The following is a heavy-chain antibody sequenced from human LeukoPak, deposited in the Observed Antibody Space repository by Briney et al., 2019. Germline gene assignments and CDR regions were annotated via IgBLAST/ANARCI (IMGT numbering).Heavy chain of an antibody. V-gene: IGHV3-43D*03. J-gene: IGHJ6*03. Sequence: GGSLRLSCAASGLTFDDYAMHWVRQAPGKGLEWVSLISWDGGSTYYADSVKGRFTISRDNSKNSLYLQMNSLRAEDTALYYCAKDMNYYYMDVWGKGTTVTVSS. CDR2: ISWDGGST. CDR3: AKDMNYYYMDV. CDR1: GLTFDDYA.